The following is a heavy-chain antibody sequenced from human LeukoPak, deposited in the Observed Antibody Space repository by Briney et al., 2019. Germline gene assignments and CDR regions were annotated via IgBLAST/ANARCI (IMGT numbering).Heavy chain of an antibody. V-gene: IGHV4-39*01. CDR3: ARHSYSSGWLHFDY. J-gene: IGHJ4*02. D-gene: IGHD6-19*01. Sequence: SETLFLTCSVSGGSISSSYYYWGWIRQPPGKGLEWIGSIYYSGSTYYNPSLKSRVTVSVDTSKSQFSLKLSSLTAADTAVYYCARHSYSSGWLHFDYWGQGTLVTVSS. CDR2: IYYSGST. CDR1: GGSISSSYYY.